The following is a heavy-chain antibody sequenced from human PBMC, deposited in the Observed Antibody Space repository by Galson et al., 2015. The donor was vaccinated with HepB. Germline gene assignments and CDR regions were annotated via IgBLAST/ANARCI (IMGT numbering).Heavy chain of an antibody. V-gene: IGHV3-30*03. Sequence: SLRLSCAASGFTFGKYGMHWVRQAPGKGLEWLAVVSHDTTKTYYADSVKGRFTISRDNSKDTVYLQMNSLRPDDTAVYYCARGSGGNFFDSSGYFHWGQGTQVTVSS. CDR1: GFTFGKYG. J-gene: IGHJ4*02. CDR3: ARGSGGNFFDSSGYFH. D-gene: IGHD3-22*01. CDR2: VSHDTTKT.